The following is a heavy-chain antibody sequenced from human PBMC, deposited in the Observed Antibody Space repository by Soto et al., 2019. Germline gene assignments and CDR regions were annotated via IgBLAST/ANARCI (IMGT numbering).Heavy chain of an antibody. CDR3: AKLQYSSSSLHYYYGMDV. D-gene: IGHD6-6*01. V-gene: IGHV3-21*04. CDR2: ISSSSSYI. J-gene: IGHJ6*02. CDR1: GFTFSSYS. Sequence: GGSLRLSCAASGFTFSSYSMNWVRQAPGKGLAWVSSISSSSSYIYYADSVKGRFTISRDNSKNTLYLQMNSLRAEDTAVYYCAKLQYSSSSLHYYYGMDVWGQGTTVTVSS.